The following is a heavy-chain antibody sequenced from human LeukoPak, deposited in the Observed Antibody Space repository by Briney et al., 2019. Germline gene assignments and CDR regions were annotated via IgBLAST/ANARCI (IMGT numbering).Heavy chain of an antibody. J-gene: IGHJ4*02. Sequence: ASVKVSCKASGYTFTGYYMHWVRQAPGQGLEWMGRINPNSGGTNYAQKFQGRVTMTRDASIGTAYMELTRLTSDDTAVYYCARTTLTTTHLDYWGQGTLVTVSS. V-gene: IGHV1-2*06. CDR1: GYTFTGYY. CDR3: ARTTLTTTHLDY. CDR2: INPNSGGT. D-gene: IGHD4-17*01.